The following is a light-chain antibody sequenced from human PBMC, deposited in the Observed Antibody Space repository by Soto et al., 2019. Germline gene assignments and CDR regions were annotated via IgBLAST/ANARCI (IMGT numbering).Light chain of an antibody. J-gene: IGKJ4*01. V-gene: IGKV3-20*01. Sequence: EIVLTQSPGTLSLSPGERATLSCRASQSVSSSYLAWYQQKPGQAPRLLIYGASSRATGIPDRFSGSGSGTDFTLTISRLEPEDFAVYYCQRYGSSPPGLTFGGGTKVEIK. CDR3: QRYGSSPPGLT. CDR2: GAS. CDR1: QSVSSSY.